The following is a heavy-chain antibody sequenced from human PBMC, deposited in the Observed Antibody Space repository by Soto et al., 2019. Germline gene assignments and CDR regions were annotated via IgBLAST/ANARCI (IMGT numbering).Heavy chain of an antibody. J-gene: IGHJ3*02. V-gene: IGHV4-59*01. D-gene: IGHD2-15*01. CDR3: AREGVYCSGGSCYSDAFDI. CDR1: GCSISSYY. CDR2: IYYSGST. Sequence: SETLSLTCTVSGCSISSYYWSWIRQPPGKGLEWIGYIYYSGSTNYNPSLKSRVTISVDTSKNQFSLKLSSVTAADTAVYYCAREGVYCSGGSCYSDAFDIWGQGTMVTVSS.